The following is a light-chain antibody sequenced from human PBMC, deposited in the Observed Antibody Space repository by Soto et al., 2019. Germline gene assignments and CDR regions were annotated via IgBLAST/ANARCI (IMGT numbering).Light chain of an antibody. V-gene: IGLV1-40*01. J-gene: IGLJ2*01. Sequence: QSALTQPPSVSGAPGQRVTISCTGSSSNIGAGYDVHWYQQLPGTAPKLLISGNTNRPSGVPDRFSGSKSGTSASLAITGLQAEDEADYYCQSYDNTLGVVFGGGTKVTVL. CDR3: QSYDNTLGVV. CDR2: GNT. CDR1: SSNIGAGYD.